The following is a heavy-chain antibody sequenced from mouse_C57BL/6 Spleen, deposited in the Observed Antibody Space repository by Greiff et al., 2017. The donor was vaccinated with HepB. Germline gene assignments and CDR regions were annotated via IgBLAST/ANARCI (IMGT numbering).Heavy chain of an antibody. CDR1: GYTFTSYW. CDR2: IYPGSGST. Sequence: QVQLKQSGAELVKPGASVKMSCKASGYTFTSYWITWVKQRPGQGLEWIGDIYPGSGSTNYNEKFKSKATLTVETSSGTAYMQLSSLTSEDSAVYYCARHGSSVYSFDYWGQGTTLTVSS. V-gene: IGHV1-55*01. D-gene: IGHD1-1*01. CDR3: ARHGSSVYSFDY. J-gene: IGHJ2*01.